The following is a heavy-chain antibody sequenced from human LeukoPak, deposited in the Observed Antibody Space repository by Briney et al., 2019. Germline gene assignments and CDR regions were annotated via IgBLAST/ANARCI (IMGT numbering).Heavy chain of an antibody. V-gene: IGHV3-66*01. D-gene: IGHD6-19*01. CDR1: GFTVSSNY. Sequence: PGGSLRLSCAASGFTVSSNYMSWVRQAPGKGLEWVSVIYSGGSTYYADSVKGRFTISRDNSKNTLYLQMNSLRAEDTAVYYCAKDGSAVAGKVDYWGQGTLVTVSS. J-gene: IGHJ4*02. CDR3: AKDGSAVAGKVDY. CDR2: IYSGGST.